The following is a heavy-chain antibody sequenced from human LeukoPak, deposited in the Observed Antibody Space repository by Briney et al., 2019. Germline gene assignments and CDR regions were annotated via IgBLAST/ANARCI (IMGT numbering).Heavy chain of an antibody. CDR1: GGSFSGYY. V-gene: IGHV4-34*01. D-gene: IGHD2-8*01. CDR3: SRENGAFSPFGY. J-gene: IGHJ4*02. Sequence: SETLSLTCAVYGGSFSGYYWSWIRQPPGKGLEWIGEINHSGSTNYNPSLKSRVTISVDTSKNQFSLKLSSVTAADTAVYYCSRENGAFSPFGYWGQGTLVTVPS. CDR2: INHSGST.